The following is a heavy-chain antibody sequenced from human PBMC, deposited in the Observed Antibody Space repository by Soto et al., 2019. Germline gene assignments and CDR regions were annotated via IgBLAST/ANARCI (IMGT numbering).Heavy chain of an antibody. CDR3: ARDREDGSYWHYYYGMDV. Sequence: GGSLRLSCAASGFTFSSYWMHWVRQAPGKGLVWVSRINSDGSSTSYADSVKGRFTISRDNAKNTLYLQMNSLRAEDTAVYYCARDREDGSYWHYYYGMDVSGQGTTVTVSS. J-gene: IGHJ6*02. D-gene: IGHD1-26*01. CDR2: INSDGSST. CDR1: GFTFSSYW. V-gene: IGHV3-74*01.